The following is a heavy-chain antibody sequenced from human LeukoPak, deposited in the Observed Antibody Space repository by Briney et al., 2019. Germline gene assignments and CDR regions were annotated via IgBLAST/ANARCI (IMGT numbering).Heavy chain of an antibody. Sequence: PGRSLRPSCAASGFTLSSFSMNWVRPAPGKGLEWVSSITSSSSYIYYADSVKGRFTISRDNAKRSRYLQMNSLRAEDTAVYYCASITRDTAMADFDYWGQGTLVTVSS. D-gene: IGHD5-18*01. V-gene: IGHV3-21*01. CDR3: ASITRDTAMADFDY. J-gene: IGHJ4*02. CDR1: GFTLSSFS. CDR2: ITSSSSYI.